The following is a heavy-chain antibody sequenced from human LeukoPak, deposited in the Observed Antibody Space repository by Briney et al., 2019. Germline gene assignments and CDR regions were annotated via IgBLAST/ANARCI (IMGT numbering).Heavy chain of an antibody. CDR3: ARGSSLDYGDYKGMDV. Sequence: SVKVSCKASGYTFTSYGISWVRQAPGQGLEWMGRIIPILGVANYAQKFQGRVTITADKSTSTAYMELSSLRSEDTAVYYCARGSSLDYGDYKGMDVWGQGTTVTVSS. CDR1: GYTFTSYG. CDR2: IIPILGVA. D-gene: IGHD4-17*01. V-gene: IGHV1-69*04. J-gene: IGHJ6*02.